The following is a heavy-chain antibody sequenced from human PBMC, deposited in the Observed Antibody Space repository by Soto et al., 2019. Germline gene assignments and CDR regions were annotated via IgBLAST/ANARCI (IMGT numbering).Heavy chain of an antibody. CDR2: IYYSGST. CDR3: ARLADSSSWYQHNWFDP. Sequence: PSETLSLTCTVSGGSISSYYWGWIRQPPGKGLEWIGYIYYSGSTNYNPSLKSRVTISVDTSKNQFSLKLSSVTAADTAVYYCARLADSSSWYQHNWFDPWGQGTLVTVSS. CDR1: GGSISSYY. D-gene: IGHD6-13*01. V-gene: IGHV4-59*08. J-gene: IGHJ5*02.